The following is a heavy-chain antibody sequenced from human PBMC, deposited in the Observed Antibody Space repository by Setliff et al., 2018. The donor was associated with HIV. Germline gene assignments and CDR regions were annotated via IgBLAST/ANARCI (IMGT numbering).Heavy chain of an antibody. V-gene: IGHV4-4*02. J-gene: IGHJ6*03. CDR1: GYSIISSGW. Sequence: SETLSLTCAVSGYSIISSGWWHWVRQSPGKGLVWIGEINHSGSTNYNPSLKSRVTISVDTSKNQFSLKLSSVTAADAALYYCATVTMVRLIGVYHMDVWGKGTPVTVSS. CDR3: ATVTMVRLIGVYHMDV. D-gene: IGHD3-10*01. CDR2: INHSGST.